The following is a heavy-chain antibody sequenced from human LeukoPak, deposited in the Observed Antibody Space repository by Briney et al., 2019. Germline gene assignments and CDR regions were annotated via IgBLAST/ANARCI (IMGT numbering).Heavy chain of an antibody. D-gene: IGHD6-19*01. J-gene: IGHJ4*02. V-gene: IGHV4-61*05. CDR2: IYYSGST. CDR3: ARVIAVAGLNFDN. Sequence: SETLSLTCTVSGGSISSSSYYWGWIRQPPGKGLEWIGYIYYSGSTNYNPSLKSRVTISVDTSKNQFSLKLSSVTAADTAVYYCARVIAVAGLNFDNWGQGTLVTVSS. CDR1: GGSISSSSYY.